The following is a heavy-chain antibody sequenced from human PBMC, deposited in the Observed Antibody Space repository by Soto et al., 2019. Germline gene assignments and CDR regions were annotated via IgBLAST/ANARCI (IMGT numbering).Heavy chain of an antibody. CDR2: IYQSGVT. Sequence: SETLSLTCNMSGDSYSISTYSWSWIRQPPGKALQWIGFIYQSGVTSYNPSLASRVPISLDRSNNQCSLKLKSVTAADTAVYFCAGMPYTSGLRFDPWGPGTLVTVSS. V-gene: IGHV4-30-2*01. CDR1: GDSYSISTYS. D-gene: IGHD6-19*01. CDR3: AGMPYTSGLRFDP. J-gene: IGHJ5*02.